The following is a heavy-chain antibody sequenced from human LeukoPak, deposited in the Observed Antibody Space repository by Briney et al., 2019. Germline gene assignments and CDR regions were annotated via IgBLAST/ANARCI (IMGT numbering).Heavy chain of an antibody. CDR1: GGSFSGYY. J-gene: IGHJ4*02. CDR2: INHSGST. CDR3: ARAPYYYDSRSLTFDY. D-gene: IGHD3-22*01. Sequence: SETLSLTCTVYGGSFSGYYWSWIRQPPGKGLEWIGEINHSGSTNYNRSLKSRVTISVDTSKNQSSLKLSYVTAADTAVYYCARAPYYYDSRSLTFDYWGQGTLVTVSS. V-gene: IGHV4-34*01.